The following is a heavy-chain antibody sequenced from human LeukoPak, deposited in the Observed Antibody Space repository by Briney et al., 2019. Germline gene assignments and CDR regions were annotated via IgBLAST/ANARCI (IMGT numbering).Heavy chain of an antibody. V-gene: IGHV3-48*04. Sequence: GGSLRLSCAASGFTFSSYSMNWVRQAPGKGLEWVSYITSSGSTIYYADSVKGRFTISRDNAKNSLYLQMNSLRAEDTAVYYCARVRDYYYGMDVWGQGTTVTVSS. CDR2: ITSSGSTI. CDR1: GFTFSSYS. CDR3: ARVRDYYYGMDV. J-gene: IGHJ6*02.